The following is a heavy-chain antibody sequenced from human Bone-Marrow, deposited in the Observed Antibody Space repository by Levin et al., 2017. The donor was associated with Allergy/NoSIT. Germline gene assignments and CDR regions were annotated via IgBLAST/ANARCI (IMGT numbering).Heavy chain of an antibody. Sequence: GSLRLSCTVSGGSISLYYWSWIRQPPGKGLEWIGYIFNSGSTNYNPSLKGRVTLSVDRSKNQVSLRLTSVTAADTAVYYCARPRRKSSGDDAFDIWGRGTMVSVSS. V-gene: IGHV4-59*08. CDR1: GGSISLYY. CDR2: IFNSGST. CDR3: ARPRRKSSGDDAFDI. D-gene: IGHD6-25*01. J-gene: IGHJ3*02.